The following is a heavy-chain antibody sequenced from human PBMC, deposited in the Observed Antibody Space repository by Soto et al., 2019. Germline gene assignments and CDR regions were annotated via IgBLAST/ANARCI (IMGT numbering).Heavy chain of an antibody. CDR3: ARIADYNYYYYYMEV. D-gene: IGHD2-21*01. CDR1: GGSISSSSYY. J-gene: IGHJ6*03. V-gene: IGHV4-39*01. Sequence: SETLSLTCTVSGGSISSSSYYWGWIRQPPGKGLEWIGSIYYSGSTYYNPSLKSRVTISVDTSKNQFSLKLSSVTAADTAVYYCARIADYNYYYYYMEVWGKGTSVTVSS. CDR2: IYYSGST.